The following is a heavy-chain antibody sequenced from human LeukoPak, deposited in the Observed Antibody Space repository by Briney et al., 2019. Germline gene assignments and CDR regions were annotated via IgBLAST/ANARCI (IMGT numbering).Heavy chain of an antibody. CDR3: ARGSGSSGWYIDAFDI. D-gene: IGHD6-19*01. V-gene: IGHV4-39*07. Sequence: SETLSLTCIVSGGSISTSAYYWGWIRQPPGEGLQWIGSIYYSGNTYYNSSLKSRVTISVDTSKNQFSLKLSSVTAADTAVYYCARGSGSSGWYIDAFDIWGQGTMVTVSS. J-gene: IGHJ3*02. CDR1: GGSISTSAYY. CDR2: IYYSGNT.